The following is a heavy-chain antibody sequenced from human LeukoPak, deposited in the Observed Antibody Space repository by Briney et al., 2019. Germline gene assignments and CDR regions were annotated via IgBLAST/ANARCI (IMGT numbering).Heavy chain of an antibody. CDR3: AREKYYFEY. J-gene: IGHJ4*02. Sequence: GGSLRLSCVVSGFTFSDYYMSWIRQAPGKGLEWVSYISSGGSTIYYADSVKGRFTISRDNAKNSLYLQMNSLRADDTAVYYCAREKYYFEYWGQGNLVTVSS. V-gene: IGHV3-11*01. CDR2: ISSGGSTI. CDR1: GFTFSDYY.